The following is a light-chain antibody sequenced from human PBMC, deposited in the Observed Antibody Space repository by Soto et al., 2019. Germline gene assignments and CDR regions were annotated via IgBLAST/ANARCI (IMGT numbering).Light chain of an antibody. CDR1: SSDVGGYNY. CDR2: EVS. V-gene: IGLV2-14*01. Sequence: QSALTQPASVSGSPGQSITISCTGTSSDVGGYNYVSWYQHHPGKAPKLMIYEVSNRPSGVSDRFSGSKSGNTASLTISGLQAEDEADYYCSSHTSSSPYVFGTGTKLT. J-gene: IGLJ1*01. CDR3: SSHTSSSPYV.